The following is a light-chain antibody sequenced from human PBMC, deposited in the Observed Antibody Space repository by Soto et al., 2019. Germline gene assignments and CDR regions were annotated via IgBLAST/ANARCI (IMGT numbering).Light chain of an antibody. CDR3: QQYGSSPT. Sequence: EIVMTQSPATLSVSPGEGANLSCRASQSISSYLAWYKQKPGQAPRLLIYGTSSRATDIPDRFSGSGSGTDFTLTIRRLEPEVFAVDYCQQYGSSPTFGQGTRLEIK. CDR1: QSISSY. CDR2: GTS. J-gene: IGKJ5*01. V-gene: IGKV3-20*01.